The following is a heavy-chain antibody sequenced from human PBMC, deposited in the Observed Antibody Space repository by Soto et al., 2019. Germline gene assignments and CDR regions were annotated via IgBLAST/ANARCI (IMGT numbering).Heavy chain of an antibody. V-gene: IGHV1-2*04. J-gene: IGHJ6*02. CDR3: ARDLEQLVLSSGYYYGMDV. CDR2: INPNSGGT. CDR1: GYSFTNYG. Sequence: ASVKVSCKGSGYSFTNYGFCWVRQAPGQGLEWMGWINPNSGGTNYAQKFQGWVTMTRDTSISTAYMELSRLRSDDTAVYYCARDLEQLVLSSGYYYGMDVWGQGTTVTVS. D-gene: IGHD6-6*01.